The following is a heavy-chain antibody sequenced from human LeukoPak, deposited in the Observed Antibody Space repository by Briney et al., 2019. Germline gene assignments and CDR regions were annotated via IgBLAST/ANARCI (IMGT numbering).Heavy chain of an antibody. V-gene: IGHV5-51*01. J-gene: IGHJ4*02. CDR3: ARLGCSGGSCYYVYDY. CDR1: GYSSTSYW. Sequence: GESLKISCKGSGYSSTSYWIGWVRQMPGKGLEWMGIIYPGDSDTRYSPSFQGQVTISADKSISTAYLQWSSLKASDTAMYYCARLGCSGGSCYYVYDYWGQGTLVTVSS. CDR2: IYPGDSDT. D-gene: IGHD2-15*01.